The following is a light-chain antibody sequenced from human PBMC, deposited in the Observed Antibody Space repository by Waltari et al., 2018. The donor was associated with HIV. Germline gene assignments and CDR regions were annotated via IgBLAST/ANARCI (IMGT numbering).Light chain of an antibody. CDR2: EVS. CDR1: RSDVGGYNY. CDR3: SSYTSSSTLYV. J-gene: IGLJ1*01. Sequence: QSALTQPASVSGSPGQSITISCTGTRSDVGGYNYVSWYQHHPGKAPKLMISEVSNRPSGVSNRFSGSKSGNTASLTISGLQVEDEADYYCSSYTSSSTLYVFGTGTKVTVL. V-gene: IGLV2-14*01.